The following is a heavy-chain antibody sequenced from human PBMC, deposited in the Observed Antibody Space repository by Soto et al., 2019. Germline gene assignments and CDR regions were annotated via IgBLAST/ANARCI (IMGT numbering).Heavy chain of an antibody. CDR3: AIDEFWWSGGSCYENPPMDV. Sequence: PGGSLRLSCASSGFTFSSYPMSWVRQAPWRGLEWVSGLSGGGGTTYYADSVKGRFTISRDKSKNTLYLQMNSLRAEDTAVYYCAIDEFWWSGGSCYENPPMDVWGQGTTVTV. V-gene: IGHV3-23*01. J-gene: IGHJ6*02. CDR2: LSGGGGTT. CDR1: GFTFSSYP. D-gene: IGHD2-15*01.